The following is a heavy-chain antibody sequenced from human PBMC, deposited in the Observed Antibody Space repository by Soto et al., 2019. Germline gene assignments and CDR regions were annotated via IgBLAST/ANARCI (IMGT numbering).Heavy chain of an antibody. CDR1: GFTFSTYA. J-gene: IGHJ4*02. CDR2: ISYDGSNK. V-gene: IGHV3-30-3*01. CDR3: ARKNGGYNYGYPDY. D-gene: IGHD5-18*01. Sequence: GGSLRLSCAASGFTFSTYAMHWVRQAPGKGLEWVAVISYDGSNKDYADSVKGRLTISRDNSENTLYLQMNRLRPEDTAVYYCARKNGGYNYGYPDYWGQGTLVTVSS.